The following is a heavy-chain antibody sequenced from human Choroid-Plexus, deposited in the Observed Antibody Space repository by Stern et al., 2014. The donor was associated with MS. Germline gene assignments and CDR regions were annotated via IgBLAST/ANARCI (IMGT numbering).Heavy chain of an antibody. CDR3: ARDQRGITIFGVVTDYYYLGMDV. CDR1: GYIFTGYY. V-gene: IGHV1-2*02. Sequence: QLVQSGAEVKKPGASVKVSCKTSGYIFTGYYIHWVRQAPGQGLAWMAWINPYTGGTKYAQKFQGRVTMSRDTSISTAYVELSSLTSDDTAVYYCARDQRGITIFGVVTDYYYLGMDVWGQGTTVTVSS. J-gene: IGHJ6*02. D-gene: IGHD3-3*01. CDR2: INPYTGGT.